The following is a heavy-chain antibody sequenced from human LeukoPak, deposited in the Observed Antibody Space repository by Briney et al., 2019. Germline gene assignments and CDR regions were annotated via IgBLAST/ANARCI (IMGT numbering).Heavy chain of an antibody. J-gene: IGHJ4*02. Sequence: GGSLRLSCAASGFTFSSYAMSWVRQAPGKGLEWVSAISGSGGSTYYADSVKGRFTISRDNSKNTLYLQMNSLRAEDTAVYYCAEGQLVRGEFDYWGQETLATVSS. CDR3: AEGQLVRGEFDY. CDR2: ISGSGGST. CDR1: GFTFSSYA. V-gene: IGHV3-23*01. D-gene: IGHD6-6*01.